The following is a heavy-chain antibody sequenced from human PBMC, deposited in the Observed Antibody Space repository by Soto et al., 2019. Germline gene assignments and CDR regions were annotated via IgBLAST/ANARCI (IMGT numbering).Heavy chain of an antibody. Sequence: QVQLVQSGAEVKKPGSSVKVSCKASGGTFSSYAISWVRQAPGQGLEWMGWIIPIFGTANYAQKFQGRVTITADNSTSPAYMELSRLRSEDTAVYSCARDHHSSSWYNWFDPWGQGTLVTVSS. V-gene: IGHV1-69*06. D-gene: IGHD6-13*01. J-gene: IGHJ5*02. CDR1: GGTFSSYA. CDR2: IIPIFGTA. CDR3: ARDHHSSSWYNWFDP.